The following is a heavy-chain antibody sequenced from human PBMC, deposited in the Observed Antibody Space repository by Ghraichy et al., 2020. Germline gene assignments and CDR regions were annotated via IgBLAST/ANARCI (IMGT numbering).Heavy chain of an antibody. Sequence: SETLSLTCTVSGGSITSGDSYWHWIRQPPGKGLEWIGYIYHSGNTYYNPSLKSRVTISVDTSKNHFSLNLSSVTAADTAVYYCARDGGYGDSDYWGQGTLVTVSS. CDR1: GGSITSGDSY. CDR2: IYHSGNT. D-gene: IGHD4-17*01. V-gene: IGHV4-30-4*01. J-gene: IGHJ4*02. CDR3: ARDGGYGDSDY.